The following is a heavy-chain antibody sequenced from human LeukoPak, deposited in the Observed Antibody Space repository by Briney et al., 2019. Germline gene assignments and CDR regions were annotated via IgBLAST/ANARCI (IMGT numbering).Heavy chain of an antibody. Sequence: GGSLRLSCAASGFTFSSYAMSWVRQAPGKGLEWVSAISGSGGSTYYADSVKGRFTISRDNSKNTLYLQMNRLRAEDTAVYYCAKKSGLRFLEWLPYYFDYWGQGTLVTVSS. CDR2: ISGSGGST. D-gene: IGHD3-3*01. V-gene: IGHV3-23*01. J-gene: IGHJ4*02. CDR1: GFTFSSYA. CDR3: AKKSGLRFLEWLPYYFDY.